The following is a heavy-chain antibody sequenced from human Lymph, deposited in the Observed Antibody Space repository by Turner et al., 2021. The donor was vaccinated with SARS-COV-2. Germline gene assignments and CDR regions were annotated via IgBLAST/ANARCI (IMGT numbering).Heavy chain of an antibody. CDR1: GYTFTGYH. CDR2: INPNSGGT. Sequence: QVQLVQSGAEVKKPGASVQVSCKASGYTFTGYHMHWVRQAPGQGLEWMGWINPNSGGTNYAQKFQGRVTMTRDTSISTAYMELSRLRSDDTAVYYCARDVERYNDFWGGYSGGYGLDVWGQGTTVTVSS. J-gene: IGHJ6*02. CDR3: ARDVERYNDFWGGYSGGYGLDV. D-gene: IGHD3-3*01. V-gene: IGHV1-2*02.